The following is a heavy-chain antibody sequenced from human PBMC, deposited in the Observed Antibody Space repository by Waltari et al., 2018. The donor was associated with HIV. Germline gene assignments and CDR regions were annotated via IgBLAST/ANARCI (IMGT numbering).Heavy chain of an antibody. CDR3: ARPKIETTRPDAFDV. D-gene: IGHD4-17*01. CDR2: IWFDGTKQ. Sequence: QVQLVESGGGVVQPGRSLRLSCAVSGCTFSIYGMHWVRQAPGKVLEWVAIIWFDGTKQYYADSVKGRFTISRDNSKNTLYLQMNSLNPEDTAMYYCARPKIETTRPDAFDVWGRGTMVTVSS. CDR1: GCTFSIYG. J-gene: IGHJ3*01. V-gene: IGHV3-33*08.